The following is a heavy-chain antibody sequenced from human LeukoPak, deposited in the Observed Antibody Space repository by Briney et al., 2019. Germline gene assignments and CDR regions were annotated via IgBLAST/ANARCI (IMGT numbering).Heavy chain of an antibody. CDR1: GGSISSYY. CDR3: ARDMESGSTRGRAFNI. D-gene: IGHD1-26*01. CDR2: IYHSGTT. Sequence: PSETLSLTCTVSGGSISSYYWSWIRQPPGKGLEWIGSIYHSGTTNYNPSLKTRVTISVDTSKNQFSLKLSSVTAADTAMYFCARDMESGSTRGRAFNIWGQGTMVTVSS. J-gene: IGHJ3*02. V-gene: IGHV4-59*01.